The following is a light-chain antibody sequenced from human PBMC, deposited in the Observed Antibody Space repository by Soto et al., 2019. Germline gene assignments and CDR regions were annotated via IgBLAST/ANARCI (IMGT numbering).Light chain of an antibody. CDR2: GAS. Sequence: EIVMTHSPATLSVSPGERATLSCRASQSVSSNLAWYQHKPGQAPRLLIYGASTRATGIPARFSGSGSGTEFTLTISSLQSEDFAVYYCQQYNNWWTFGQGTKVDIK. V-gene: IGKV3-15*01. CDR3: QQYNNWWT. J-gene: IGKJ1*01. CDR1: QSVSSN.